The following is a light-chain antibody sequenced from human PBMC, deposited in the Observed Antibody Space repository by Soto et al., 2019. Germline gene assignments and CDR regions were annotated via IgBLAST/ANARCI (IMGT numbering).Light chain of an antibody. CDR3: QQYNNWPRT. CDR2: GAS. Sequence: EIVMTQSTATLSVSPGERATLSCRASQGVSSNLAWYQQKPGQAPRLLIYGASTRATGIPAKFSGSGSGTEFTLTISSLQSEDFAVYYCQQYNNWPRTFGQGTKVDIK. V-gene: IGKV3-15*01. CDR1: QGVSSN. J-gene: IGKJ1*01.